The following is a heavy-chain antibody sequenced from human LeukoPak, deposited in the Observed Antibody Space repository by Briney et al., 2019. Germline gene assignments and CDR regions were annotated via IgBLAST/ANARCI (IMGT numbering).Heavy chain of an antibody. J-gene: IGHJ5*02. CDR1: GGSISSGGYY. Sequence: SETLSLTCTVSGGSISSGGYYWSWIRQHPGKGLEWIGYIYYSGSTYYNPSLKSRVTISVDTSKNQFSLKLSSVTAADTAVYYCARTYYDFWSADNWFDPWGQGTLVTVSS. CDR3: ARTYYDFWSADNWFDP. V-gene: IGHV4-31*03. D-gene: IGHD3-3*01. CDR2: IYYSGST.